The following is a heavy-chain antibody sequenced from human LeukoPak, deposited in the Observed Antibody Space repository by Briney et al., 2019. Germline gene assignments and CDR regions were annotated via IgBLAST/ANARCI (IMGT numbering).Heavy chain of an antibody. V-gene: IGHV3-30-3*01. CDR3: ARDSCSSTSCLNYNWFDP. Sequence: GRSLRLSCAASGFTFSSYAMHWVRQAPGKGLEWVAVISYDGSNKYYADSVKGRFTISRDNSKNTLYLQMNSLRAEDTAVYYCARDSCSSTSCLNYNWFDPWGQGTLVTVSS. D-gene: IGHD2-2*01. J-gene: IGHJ5*02. CDR2: ISYDGSNK. CDR1: GFTFSSYA.